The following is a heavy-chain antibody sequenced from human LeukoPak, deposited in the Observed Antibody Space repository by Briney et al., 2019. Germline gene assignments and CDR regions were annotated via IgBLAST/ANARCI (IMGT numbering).Heavy chain of an antibody. Sequence: VASVKVSCKASGYTFTSYYMHWVRQAPGQGLEWMGIIDPSGGSTRYPQKIQGRVTMTGDTSTSTVYMELSSLRFEDTAVYYCARGSTYCSSISCPMINCDYWGRGTLVTVSS. J-gene: IGHJ4*02. V-gene: IGHV1-46*01. CDR1: GYTFTSYY. CDR2: IDPSGGST. D-gene: IGHD2-2*01. CDR3: ARGSTYCSSISCPMINCDY.